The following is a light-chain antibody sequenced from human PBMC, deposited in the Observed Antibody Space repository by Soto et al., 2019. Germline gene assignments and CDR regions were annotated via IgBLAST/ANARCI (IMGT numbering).Light chain of an antibody. CDR3: QQCYNWPQWT. J-gene: IGKJ1*01. V-gene: IGKV3-11*01. Sequence: EIVLTQSPATLSLSPGERATLSCRASQSVGTFFAWYQQKPGQAPRLHIYDASNRATGIPARFSGSGSGTDFTLTISSLEPEDFAVYYCQQCYNWPQWTFGQGTKVDIK. CDR2: DAS. CDR1: QSVGTF.